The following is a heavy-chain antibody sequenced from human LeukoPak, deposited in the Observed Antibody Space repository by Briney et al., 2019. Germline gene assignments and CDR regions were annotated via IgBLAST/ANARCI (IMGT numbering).Heavy chain of an antibody. CDR3: ARGFLADLSMVWVDY. CDR2: INWNGGST. Sequence: PGGSLRLSCATSGFTFSNYAVSWVRQAPGQGLEWVSGINWNGGSTGYADSVKGRFTISRDNAKNSLYLQMSSLRAEDTALYYCARGFLADLSMVWVDYWGQGTLVTVSS. CDR1: GFTFSNYA. J-gene: IGHJ4*02. V-gene: IGHV3-20*04. D-gene: IGHD3-10*01.